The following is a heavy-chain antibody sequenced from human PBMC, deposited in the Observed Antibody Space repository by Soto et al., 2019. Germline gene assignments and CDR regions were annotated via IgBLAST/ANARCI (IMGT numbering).Heavy chain of an antibody. V-gene: IGHV3-23*01. D-gene: IGHD3-10*01. Sequence: GGSLRLSCAASGFIFNNYAMSWVRQAPGKGLEWVSTISGSGANTYYPDSVKGRFTISRDNSKNTLYIQMNSLRAEDTAVYYCAKDYGGSRYFFDYWGQGTLVTVSS. CDR1: GFIFNNYA. J-gene: IGHJ4*02. CDR2: ISGSGANT. CDR3: AKDYGGSRYFFDY.